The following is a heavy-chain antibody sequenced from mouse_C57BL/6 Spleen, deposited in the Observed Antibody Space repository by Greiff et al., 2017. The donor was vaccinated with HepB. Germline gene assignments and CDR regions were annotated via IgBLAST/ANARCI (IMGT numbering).Heavy chain of an antibody. Sequence: VQLQQSGPELVKPGASVKISCKASGYSFTSYYIHWVKQRPGQGLEWIGWIYPGSGNTKYNEKFKGKATLTADTSSSTAYMQLSSLTSEDAAVYYCARPGTGYFDVWGTGTTVTVSS. J-gene: IGHJ1*03. D-gene: IGHD4-1*01. V-gene: IGHV1-66*01. CDR3: ARPGTGYFDV. CDR1: GYSFTSYY. CDR2: IYPGSGNT.